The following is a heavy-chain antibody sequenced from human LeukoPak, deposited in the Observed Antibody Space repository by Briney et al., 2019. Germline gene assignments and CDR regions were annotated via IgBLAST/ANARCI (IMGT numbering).Heavy chain of an antibody. D-gene: IGHD5-24*01. J-gene: IGHJ5*02. CDR3: ARDSARDGFDP. V-gene: IGHV1-18*01. Sequence: GASVKVSCKASGYTFTSDGISWVRQALRQGLEWMGWISTYNGTTNYAQKLQGRVTMSTDASTSTAYMELRSLRSDDTCVYYCARDSARDGFDPWGQGTLVTVSS. CDR2: ISTYNGTT. CDR1: GYTFTSDG.